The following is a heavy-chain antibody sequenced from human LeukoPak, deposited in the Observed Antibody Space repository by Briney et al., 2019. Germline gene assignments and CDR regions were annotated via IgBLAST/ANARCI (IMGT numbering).Heavy chain of an antibody. V-gene: IGHV4-38-2*01. CDR2: IYHSGST. Sequence: SETLSLTCAVSGYSISSGYYWGWIRQPPGKGLEWIGSIYHSGSTYYNPSLKSRVTISVDTSKNQFSLKLSSVTAADTAVYYCARGGYDFWSGYPRLKYYFDYWGQGTLVTVSS. CDR3: ARGGYDFWSGYPRLKYYFDY. J-gene: IGHJ4*02. CDR1: GYSISSGYY. D-gene: IGHD3-3*01.